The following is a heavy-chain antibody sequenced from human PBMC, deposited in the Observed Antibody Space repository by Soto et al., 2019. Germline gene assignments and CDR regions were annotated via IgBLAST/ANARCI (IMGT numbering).Heavy chain of an antibody. CDR3: ARGGRQVLYYFDY. V-gene: IGHV1-2*02. J-gene: IGHJ4*02. CDR1: GYTFTSYG. Sequence: ASVKVSCKASGYTFTSYGISWVRQAPGQGLEWMGWINPKTGGTNYAQKFQGRVTMARDTSVSTGYMDLSSLRSDDTAVYFCARGGRQVLYYFDYWGQGSLVTVPQ. CDR2: INPKTGGT. D-gene: IGHD2-2*01.